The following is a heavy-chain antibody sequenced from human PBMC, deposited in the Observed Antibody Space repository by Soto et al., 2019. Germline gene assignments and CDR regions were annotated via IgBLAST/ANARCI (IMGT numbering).Heavy chain of an antibody. CDR3: ARDRGAFWSGYPHNWFDP. CDR1: GFTFSSYG. CDR2: IWYDGSNK. D-gene: IGHD3-3*01. J-gene: IGHJ5*02. V-gene: IGHV3-33*01. Sequence: QVQLVESGGGVVQPGRSLRLSCAASGFTFSSYGMHWVRQAPGKGLEWVAVIWYDGSNKYYADSVKGRFTISRDNSKNTLYLQMNSLRAEDTALYYCARDRGAFWSGYPHNWFDPWGQGTLVTVSS.